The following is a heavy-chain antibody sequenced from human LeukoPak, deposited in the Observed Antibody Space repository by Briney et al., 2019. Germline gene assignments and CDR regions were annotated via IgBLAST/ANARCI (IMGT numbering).Heavy chain of an antibody. V-gene: IGHV1-2*02. CDR1: GYTFTGYY. D-gene: IGHD3-9*01. CDR3: ARNFDMKGFDP. Sequence: ASVKVSCKASGYTFTGYYMNWVRQAPGQGLEWMGWINSGSGFTKYAQKFQGRVTMTRGTSITTVYMDLTRLTSDDTAVYYCARNFDMKGFDPWGQGTLVTVSS. J-gene: IGHJ5*02. CDR2: INSGSGFT.